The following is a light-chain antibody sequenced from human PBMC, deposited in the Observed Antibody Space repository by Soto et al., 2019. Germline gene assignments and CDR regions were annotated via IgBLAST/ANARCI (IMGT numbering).Light chain of an antibody. J-gene: IGKJ1*01. CDR1: QSISSY. Sequence: DIQMTQSPPSLSASVGDRVTITCRVSQSISSYLNWYQQKPGKAPKVLIYSASNLESGVPSRFSGSGSGTDFTLTISSLQPEDFATYYCQQSYNTPRTFGQGTKVEIK. CDR2: SAS. V-gene: IGKV1-39*01. CDR3: QQSYNTPRT.